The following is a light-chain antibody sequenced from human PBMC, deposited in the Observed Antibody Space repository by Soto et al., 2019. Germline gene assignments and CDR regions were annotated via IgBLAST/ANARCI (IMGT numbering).Light chain of an antibody. V-gene: IGLV2-14*01. Sequence: QSALTQPASVSGSIGQSITISRTGTGSDIAGYNYISSYQQLPGKTPKLIIYEVTIRPSGISNRFSGSKSGNTASLTISGLQAEDEADHFCTSFSNTSPGDVLGTGTKVTVL. CDR1: GSDIAGYNY. CDR2: EVT. J-gene: IGLJ1*01. CDR3: TSFSNTSPGDV.